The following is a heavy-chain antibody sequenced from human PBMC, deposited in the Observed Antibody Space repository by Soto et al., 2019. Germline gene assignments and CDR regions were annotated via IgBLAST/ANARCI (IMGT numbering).Heavy chain of an antibody. J-gene: IGHJ4*02. D-gene: IGHD4-17*01. CDR2: ISYDGSNK. CDR1: GFTFSSYG. CDR3: AKDLLFAPLDYGDYEAFDY. V-gene: IGHV3-30*18. Sequence: GGSLRLSCAASGFTFSSYGMHWVRQAPGKGLEWVAVISYDGSNKYYADSVKGRFTISRDNSKNTLYLQRNSLRAEDTAVYYCAKDLLFAPLDYGDYEAFDYWGQGTLVTVSS.